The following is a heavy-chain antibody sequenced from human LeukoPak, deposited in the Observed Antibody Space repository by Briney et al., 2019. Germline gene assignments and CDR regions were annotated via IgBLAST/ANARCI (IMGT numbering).Heavy chain of an antibody. CDR3: ARQYSGSYFNYFDY. J-gene: IGHJ4*02. V-gene: IGHV4-59*08. Sequence: PSGTLALTWTVSGGSISSYSWSWIPQPPGEGLGWIGYIYYSGSTNYNPSLKSRVTISVDTSKNQFSLKLSSVTAADTAVYYCARQYSGSYFNYFDYWGQGTLVTVSS. D-gene: IGHD1-26*01. CDR2: IYYSGST. CDR1: GGSISSYS.